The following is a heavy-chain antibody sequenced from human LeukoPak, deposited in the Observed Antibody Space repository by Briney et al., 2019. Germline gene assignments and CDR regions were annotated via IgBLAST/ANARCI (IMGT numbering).Heavy chain of an antibody. CDR3: ARVRGIVVVPAARAMNWFDP. D-gene: IGHD2-2*01. V-gene: IGHV1-8*01. J-gene: IGHJ5*02. CDR2: MNPNRGNT. CDR1: GYTFTSYD. Sequence: ASVKVSCKASGYTFTSYDINWVRQAPGQGLEWMGWMNPNRGNTGYAQKFQGRVTMTRSTSISTAYMELSSLRSEDTAVYYCARVRGIVVVPAARAMNWFDPWGQGTLVTVSS.